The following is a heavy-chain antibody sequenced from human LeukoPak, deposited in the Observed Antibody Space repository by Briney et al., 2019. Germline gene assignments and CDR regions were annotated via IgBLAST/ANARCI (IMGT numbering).Heavy chain of an antibody. CDR1: GFTFSSYG. V-gene: IGHV3-33*01. J-gene: IGHJ4*02. CDR3: ARVRGSGWYLDN. D-gene: IGHD6-19*01. Sequence: GGSLRLSCVASGFTFSSYGMQWVRQAPGKGLEWVAVIWYDGSNKYYAGSVKGRFTISRDNSENTLYLQMNTLRAEDTAVYYCARVRGSGWYLDNWGQGTLVTVSS. CDR2: IWYDGSNK.